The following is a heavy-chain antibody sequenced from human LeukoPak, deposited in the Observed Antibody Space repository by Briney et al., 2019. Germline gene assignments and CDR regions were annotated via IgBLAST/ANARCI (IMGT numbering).Heavy chain of an antibody. J-gene: IGHJ4*02. V-gene: IGHV4-39*01. CDR1: GGSISSSSYY. CDR3: ARHKVAGVDY. D-gene: IGHD6-19*01. Sequence: PSETLSLTCTVSGGSISSSSYYCGWIRQPPGKGLEWIGSIYYSGSTYYNPSLKSRVTISVDTSKNQFSLKLSSVTAADTAVYYCARHKVAGVDYWGQGTLVTVSS. CDR2: IYYSGST.